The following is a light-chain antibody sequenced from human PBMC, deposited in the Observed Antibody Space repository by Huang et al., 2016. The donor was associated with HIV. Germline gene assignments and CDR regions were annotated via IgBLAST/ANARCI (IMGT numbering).Light chain of an antibody. CDR2: KAS. V-gene: IGKV1-5*03. J-gene: IGKJ3*01. CDR1: HRISSW. Sequence: DIQMTQSPSTLSAFVGDRVTITCRTSHRISSWLAWYQQKPGKAPNLLISKASNLESGVPSRFSGNGSGTEFTLTINNLQPEDFATYYCLQLNSYPGTFGPGTSVDV. CDR3: LQLNSYPGT.